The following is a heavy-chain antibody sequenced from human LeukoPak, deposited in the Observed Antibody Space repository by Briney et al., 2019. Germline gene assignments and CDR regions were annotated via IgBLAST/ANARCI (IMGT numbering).Heavy chain of an antibody. Sequence: PSETLSLTCTVSGGSISSGSYYWSWIRQPAGKGLEWIGRIYTSGSTNYNPSLKSRVTISVDTSKNQFSLKLSSVTAADTAVYYCARDSAGYYDFWSGPGYLWGRGTLVTVSS. CDR1: GGSISSGSYY. D-gene: IGHD3-3*01. J-gene: IGHJ2*01. CDR2: IYTSGST. V-gene: IGHV4-61*02. CDR3: ARDSAGYYDFWSGPGYL.